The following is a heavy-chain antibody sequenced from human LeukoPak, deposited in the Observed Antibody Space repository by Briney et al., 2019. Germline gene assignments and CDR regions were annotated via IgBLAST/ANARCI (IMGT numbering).Heavy chain of an antibody. J-gene: IGHJ3*01. V-gene: IGHV4-39*01. CDR2: IYYSGRT. CDR1: GCSISSCNYY. Sequence: PSETLSLTCTVSGCSISSCNYYWGWIRQPPGKGLEWIVNIYYSGRTYYHTSLKSRVTISVDPSQNPSSQKVSAGTAADTAVYYCARPLNTGDVDAFDVWGQGTMVTVFS. D-gene: IGHD2-8*02. CDR3: ARPLNTGDVDAFDV.